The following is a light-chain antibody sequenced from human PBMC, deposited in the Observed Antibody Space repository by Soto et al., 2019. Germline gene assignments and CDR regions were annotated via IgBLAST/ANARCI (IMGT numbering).Light chain of an antibody. CDR3: QQANSFPPT. Sequence: DIQMTQSPSSVSASVGDRVTITCRASQGLSSWLAWYQQEPGKAPKLLIYAASSLQSGVPSRFSGSGSGTDFTLTITSLQTEDFATYYCQQANSFPPTFGGGTKVEIK. CDR2: AAS. J-gene: IGKJ4*01. V-gene: IGKV1-12*01. CDR1: QGLSSW.